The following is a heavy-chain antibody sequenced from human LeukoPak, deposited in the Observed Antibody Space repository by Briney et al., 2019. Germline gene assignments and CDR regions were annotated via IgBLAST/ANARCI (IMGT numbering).Heavy chain of an antibody. D-gene: IGHD3-16*01. CDR1: GFTFSSYW. CDR3: ATLFPGD. J-gene: IGHJ4*02. Sequence: GGSLRLSCAASGFTFSSYWLHWVRQAPGKGLVWVSRINSDGTTTTYADSVKGRFSISRDNAKNTLYLQMNSLRAEDTAVYYCATLFPGDRGQGTLVTVSS. CDR2: INSDGTTT. V-gene: IGHV3-74*01.